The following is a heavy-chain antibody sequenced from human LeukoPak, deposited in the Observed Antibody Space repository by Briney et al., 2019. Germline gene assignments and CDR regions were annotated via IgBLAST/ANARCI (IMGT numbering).Heavy chain of an antibody. J-gene: IGHJ3*01. CDR1: GYTFTNYD. CDR3: ARRVRGVVIFSRAQGSFDL. V-gene: IGHV1-8*01. Sequence: ASVKVSCKASGYTFTNYDINWVRQATGQGLEWMGWMHPSNGDTGYAQKFQGRVTMTRNTSTTTAYMELSSLRSDDTAVYYCARRVRGVVIFSRAQGSFDLWGQGTLVIVSS. D-gene: IGHD3-10*01. CDR2: MHPSNGDT.